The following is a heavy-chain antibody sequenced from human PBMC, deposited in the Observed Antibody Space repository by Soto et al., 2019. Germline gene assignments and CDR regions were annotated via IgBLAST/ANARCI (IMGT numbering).Heavy chain of an antibody. V-gene: IGHV4-34*01. CDR1: GGSFSGYY. CDR3: ARVKKCSGGSCYSHYYYYMDV. J-gene: IGHJ6*03. Sequence: SETLSLTCAVYGGSFSGYYWSWIRQPPGKGLEWIGEINHSGSTNYNPSLKSRVTISVDTSKNQFSLKLSSVTAADTAVYYCARVKKCSGGSCYSHYYYYMDVWGKGTTVT. D-gene: IGHD2-15*01. CDR2: INHSGST.